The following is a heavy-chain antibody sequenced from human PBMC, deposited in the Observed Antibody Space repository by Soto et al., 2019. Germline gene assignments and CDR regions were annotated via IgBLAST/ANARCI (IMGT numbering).Heavy chain of an antibody. CDR2: IYPGDSDT. V-gene: IGHV5-51*01. Sequence: GESLKISCKGSGYSVTTNWIGWVRQMPGKGLEWMGVIYPGDSDTRYSPSFQGQVAISADKSINTAYLQWSSLKASDTAMYYCARHSGVAEDGTDWGQGTLVTVSS. J-gene: IGHJ1*01. CDR1: GYSVTTNW. D-gene: IGHD6-13*01. CDR3: ARHSGVAEDGTD.